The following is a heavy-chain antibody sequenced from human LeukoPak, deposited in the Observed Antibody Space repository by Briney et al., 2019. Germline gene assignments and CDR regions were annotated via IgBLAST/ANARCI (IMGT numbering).Heavy chain of an antibody. CDR2: INSDGSST. CDR1: GFTFSSYW. Sequence: GGSLRLSCAASGFTFSSYWMHWVRQAPEKGLVWVPRINSDGSSTNYADSVKGRFTISRDNAKNTLYLQVDSLRAEDTAVYYCARGPRAFDIWGQGTMVTVSS. CDR3: ARGPRAFDI. V-gene: IGHV3-74*01. J-gene: IGHJ3*02.